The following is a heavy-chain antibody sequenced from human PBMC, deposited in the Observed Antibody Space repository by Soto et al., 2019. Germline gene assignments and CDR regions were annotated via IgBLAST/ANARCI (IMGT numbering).Heavy chain of an antibody. CDR1: GFTFSSYG. Sequence: QVQLVESGGGVVQPGRSLRLSCAASGFTFSSYGMHWVRQAPGKGLEWVAVISYDGSNKYYADSVKGRFTISRDNSKNXLYLQMNSLRAEDTAVYYCAKAPYCGGDCYSEIDYWGQGTLVTVSS. J-gene: IGHJ4*02. V-gene: IGHV3-30*18. D-gene: IGHD2-21*02. CDR3: AKAPYCGGDCYSEIDY. CDR2: ISYDGSNK.